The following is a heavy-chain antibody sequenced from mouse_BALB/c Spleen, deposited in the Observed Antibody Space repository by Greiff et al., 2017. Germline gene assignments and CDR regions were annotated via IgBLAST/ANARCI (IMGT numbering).Heavy chain of an antibody. J-gene: IGHJ2*01. CDR1: GFTFSSYA. CDR3: ARVSYYGSFFDY. Sequence: EVKLMESGGGLVKPGGSLKLSCAASGFTFSSYAMSWVRQSPEKRLEWVAEISSGGSYTYYPDTVTGRFTISRDNAKNTLYLEMSSLRSEDTAMYYCARVSYYGSFFDYWGQGTTLTVSS. V-gene: IGHV5-9-4*01. CDR2: ISSGGSYT. D-gene: IGHD2-9*01.